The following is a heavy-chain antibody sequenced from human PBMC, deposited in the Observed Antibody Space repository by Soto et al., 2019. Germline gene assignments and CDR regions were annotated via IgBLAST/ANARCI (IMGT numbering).Heavy chain of an antibody. CDR3: ARGNYGSGSNQYWYFDL. Sequence: EVQLVESGGGLVKPGGSLRLSCAASGFTFNTYSMNWVRQAPGKGLEWVSSISTSGSYVHYGDSVKGRFTISRDNVKNSLYLQMNSLRAEDTAVYYCARGNYGSGSNQYWYFDLWGRGTLVSVSS. V-gene: IGHV3-21*01. J-gene: IGHJ2*01. CDR2: ISTSGSYV. D-gene: IGHD3-10*01. CDR1: GFTFNTYS.